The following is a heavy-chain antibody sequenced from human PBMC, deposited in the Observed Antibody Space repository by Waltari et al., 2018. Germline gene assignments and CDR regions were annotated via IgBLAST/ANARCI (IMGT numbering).Heavy chain of an antibody. V-gene: IGHV4-4*02. D-gene: IGHD3-16*01. CDR3: ARGCEYVWKV. CDR1: GDSVNSDSW. CDR2: TFHTGSS. J-gene: IGHJ4*02. Sequence: QVQLQGSGPRLVKPSETLFLTCAMSGDSVNSDSWWPWVRQRTGETLEWIAETFHTGSSHYNPSLQSRVTILLDKSKNQFSLEMKYVTAADTAVYYCARGCEYVWKVWGQGALVIVSS.